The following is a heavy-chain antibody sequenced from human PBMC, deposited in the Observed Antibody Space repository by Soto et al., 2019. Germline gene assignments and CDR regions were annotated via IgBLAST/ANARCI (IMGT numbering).Heavy chain of an antibody. Sequence: GASAKVSCKASGGTFSSYAISWVRQATGQGLEWMGGIIPIFGTANYAQKFQGRVTITADESTSTAYMELSSLRSEGTAVYYCAREGRHYDSSGYLGSTWGQGTLVTVSS. D-gene: IGHD3-22*01. V-gene: IGHV1-69*13. CDR3: AREGRHYDSSGYLGST. J-gene: IGHJ5*02. CDR2: IIPIFGTA. CDR1: GGTFSSYA.